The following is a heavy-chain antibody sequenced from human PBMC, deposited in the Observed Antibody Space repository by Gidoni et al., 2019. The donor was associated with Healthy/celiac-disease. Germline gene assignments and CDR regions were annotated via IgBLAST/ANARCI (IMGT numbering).Heavy chain of an antibody. J-gene: IGHJ4*02. Sequence: QVQLVESGGGVVQPGRSLRLSCAASGFTFSSYGMHWVRQAPGKGLEWVAVISYDGSNKYYADSVKGRFTIARDNSKNTLYLQMNSLRAEETAVYYCAKDRNLWARTPKAEIDYWGQGTLVTVSS. V-gene: IGHV3-30*18. CDR3: AKDRNLWARTPKAEIDY. D-gene: IGHD3-10*01. CDR2: ISYDGSNK. CDR1: GFTFSSYG.